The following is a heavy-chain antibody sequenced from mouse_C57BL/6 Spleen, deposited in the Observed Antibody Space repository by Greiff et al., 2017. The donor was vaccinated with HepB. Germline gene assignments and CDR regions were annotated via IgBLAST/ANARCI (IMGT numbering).Heavy chain of an antibody. CDR3: ARERLRPYDY. J-gene: IGHJ2*01. CDR1: GYTFTSYT. CDR2: INPSSGYT. V-gene: IGHV1-4*01. Sequence: QVQLQQSGAELARPGASVKMSCKASGYTFTSYTMHWVKQRPGQGLEWIGYINPSSGYTKYNQKFKDKATLTADKSSSTAYMQLSSLTSEDSAVYYCARERLRPYDYWGQGTTLTVSS.